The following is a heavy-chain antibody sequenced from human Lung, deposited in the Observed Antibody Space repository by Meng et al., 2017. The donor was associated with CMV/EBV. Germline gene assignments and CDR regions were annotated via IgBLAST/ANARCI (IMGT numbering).Heavy chain of an antibody. D-gene: IGHD2-2*01. CDR2: INPKSGGT. CDR3: ARDRRSSTDLYYGLDV. J-gene: IGHJ6*01. V-gene: IGHV1-2*02. CDR1: GYILSDYY. Sequence: SXXVSXXASGYILSDYYVHWVRQAPGQGLEWMGWINPKSGGTNYAQKLQGRVTLTRDTSISTTYMDLSSLTSDDTAVYYCARDRRSSTDLYYGLDVWGQGTXVTVSS.